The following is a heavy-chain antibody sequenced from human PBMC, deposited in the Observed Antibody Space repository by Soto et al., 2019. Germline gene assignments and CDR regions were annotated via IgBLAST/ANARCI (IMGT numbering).Heavy chain of an antibody. Sequence: QVQLVQSGAEVKKPGASVKVSCKTSGDTFSGHAIHWVRQAPGQRHEWMGWIDGDSRNTKYSQRFQGRVTITRDTSASTAYKELSTLRSEDTAVYYCARDRHNSGYYDAFDMWGQGTKVTVSS. J-gene: IGHJ3*02. V-gene: IGHV1-3*01. D-gene: IGHD3-22*01. CDR1: GDTFSGHA. CDR2: IDGDSRNT. CDR3: ARDRHNSGYYDAFDM.